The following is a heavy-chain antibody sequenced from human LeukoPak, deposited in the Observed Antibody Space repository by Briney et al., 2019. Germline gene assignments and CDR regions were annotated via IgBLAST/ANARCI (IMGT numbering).Heavy chain of an antibody. J-gene: IGHJ6*03. CDR1: GDSISSHY. CDR3: ARAANYYYYMDV. V-gene: IGHV4-59*11. CDR2: IYYSGST. Sequence: SETLSLTCTVSGDSISSHYWSWIRQPPGKGLEWIGYIYYSGSTNYNPSLKSRVTISVDRSKNQLSLKLNSVTAADTAVYYCARAANYYYYMDVWGKGTTVTVSS.